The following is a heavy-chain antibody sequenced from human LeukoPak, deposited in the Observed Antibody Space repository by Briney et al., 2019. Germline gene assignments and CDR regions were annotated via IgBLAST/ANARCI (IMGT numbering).Heavy chain of an antibody. CDR2: IYTSGST. V-gene: IGHV4-61*02. J-gene: IGHJ6*02. CDR1: GGSISSGSYY. D-gene: IGHD3-10*01. Sequence: SQTLSLTCTVSGGSISSGSYYWSWIRQPAGKGLEWIGRIYTSGSTNYNPSLKSRVIISVDTSKNQFSLKLSSVTAADTAVYYCARATGYYYGMDVWGQGTTVTVSS. CDR3: ARATGYYYGMDV.